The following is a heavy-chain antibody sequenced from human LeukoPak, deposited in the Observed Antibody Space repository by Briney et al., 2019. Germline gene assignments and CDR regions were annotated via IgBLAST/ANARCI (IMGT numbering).Heavy chain of an antibody. CDR2: IYTSGST. D-gene: IGHD6-19*01. Sequence: SQTLSLTCTVSGGSISSGSYYWSWIRQPAGKGLEWIGRIYTSGSTNYNPSLKSRVTISVDTSKNQFSLKPRSVTAADTAVYYCARPHSSGWYGGFDTWGQGTMVPVSS. CDR1: GGSISSGSYY. V-gene: IGHV4-61*02. CDR3: ARPHSSGWYGGFDT. J-gene: IGHJ3*02.